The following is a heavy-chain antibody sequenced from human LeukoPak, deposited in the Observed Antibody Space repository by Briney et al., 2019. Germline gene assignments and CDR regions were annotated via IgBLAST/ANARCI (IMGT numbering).Heavy chain of an antibody. V-gene: IGHV1-69*13. CDR2: IIPIFGTA. CDR3: ARDSSEFRSLIPH. D-gene: IGHD2-21*01. CDR1: GGTFSRYA. Sequence: SVTVSCKASGGTFSRYAISWVRQSPGQGLEWMGGIIPIFGTANYAQKFQGRVTITADESTSTAYMELSSLRSDDTAEYYCARDSSEFRSLIPHWGQGTLVTVSS. J-gene: IGHJ1*01.